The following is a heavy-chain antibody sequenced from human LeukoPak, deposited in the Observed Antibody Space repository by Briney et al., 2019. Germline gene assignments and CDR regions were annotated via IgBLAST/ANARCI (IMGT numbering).Heavy chain of an antibody. J-gene: IGHJ4*02. Sequence: PSQTLSLTCTVSGGSISSGSYYWSWIRQPPGKGLEWSGRIYTSGSTNYNPSLKSRVIISVDTSKNQFSLKLSSVTAADTAVYYCAREVAYDSSGYYYNYWGQGTLVTVSS. D-gene: IGHD3-22*01. CDR2: IYTSGST. V-gene: IGHV4-61*02. CDR3: AREVAYDSSGYYYNY. CDR1: GGSISSGSYY.